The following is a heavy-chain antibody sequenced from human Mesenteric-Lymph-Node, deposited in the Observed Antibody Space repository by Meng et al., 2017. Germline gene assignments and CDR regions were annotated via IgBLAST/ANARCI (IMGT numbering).Heavy chain of an antibody. J-gene: IGHJ6*02. D-gene: IGHD6-19*01. CDR3: AKPEGIAVAGTLDV. CDR1: GFTFSSYA. CDR2: ISSSSSYI. Sequence: GESLKISCAASGFTFSSYAMSWVRQAPGKGLEWVSSISSSSSYIYYADSVKGRFTISRDNAKNSLYLQMNSLRAEDTAVYYCAKPEGIAVAGTLDVWGQGTTVTVSS. V-gene: IGHV3-21*04.